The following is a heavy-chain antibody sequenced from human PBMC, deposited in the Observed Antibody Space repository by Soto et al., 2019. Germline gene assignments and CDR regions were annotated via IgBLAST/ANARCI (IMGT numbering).Heavy chain of an antibody. D-gene: IGHD1-26*01. Sequence: QVQLVQSGAEVKKPGASVKVSCKASGYTFTSYGISWVRQAPGQGLEWMGWISAYNGNTNYAQKLQGRVTMTTDTSTSTADMELRRLRSDDTAVYDCARASGSSDWFDPWGQGTLVTVSS. J-gene: IGHJ5*02. CDR2: ISAYNGNT. CDR3: ARASGSSDWFDP. CDR1: GYTFTSYG. V-gene: IGHV1-18*01.